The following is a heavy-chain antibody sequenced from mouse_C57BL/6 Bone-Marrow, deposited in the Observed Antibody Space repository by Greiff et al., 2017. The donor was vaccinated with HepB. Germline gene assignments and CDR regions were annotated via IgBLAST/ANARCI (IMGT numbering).Heavy chain of an antibody. V-gene: IGHV1-50*01. D-gene: IGHD1-1*01. J-gene: IGHJ1*03. CDR3: ARLLLRYSYWYFDV. CDR1: GYTFTSYW. CDR2: IDPSDSYT. Sequence: QVQLQQPGAELVKPGASVKLSCKASGYTFTSYWMQWVKQRPGQGLEWIGEIDPSDSYTNYNQKFKGKATLPVDTSSSTAYMQLSSLTSEDSAVYYCARLLLRYSYWYFDVWGTGTTVTVSS.